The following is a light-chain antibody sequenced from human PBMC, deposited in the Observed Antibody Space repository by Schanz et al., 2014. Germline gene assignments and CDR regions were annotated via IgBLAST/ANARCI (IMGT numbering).Light chain of an antibody. V-gene: IGKV1-39*01. CDR3: QQSYHTPDT. Sequence: DIQMTQSPSSLSASVGDRVTITCRASQSISNYLNWYQQRPGNAPKLLIYGASSLQRGVPSRFSGSGSGTDFTLTISSLQPEDSATYYCQQSYHTPDTFGPGTKLEI. CDR1: QSISNY. CDR2: GAS. J-gene: IGKJ2*01.